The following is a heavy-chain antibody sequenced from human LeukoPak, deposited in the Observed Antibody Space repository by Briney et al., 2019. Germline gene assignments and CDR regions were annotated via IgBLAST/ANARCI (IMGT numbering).Heavy chain of an antibody. CDR2: IYDSETT. D-gene: IGHD6-13*01. J-gene: IGHJ4*02. CDR3: GRGFGSSWYYFDY. V-gene: IGHV4-59*01. Sequence: SETLSLTCTVSGDSITRYYWSWIRQAPGKGRECLGYIYDSETTRYNPSLRSRVTISLDTSKKQFSLKLSSVTAADTAVYYCGRGFGSSWYYFDYWGQGTLATVSS. CDR1: GDSITRYY.